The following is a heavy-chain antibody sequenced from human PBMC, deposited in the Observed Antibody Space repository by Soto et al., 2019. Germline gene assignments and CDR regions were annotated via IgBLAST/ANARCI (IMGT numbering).Heavy chain of an antibody. CDR3: AKDRHPDGLWPFDH. V-gene: IGHV3-23*01. CDR2: IYGNGRTT. Sequence: EVQLMESGGALVQPGGSLRLSCAASGFTFDTYTMTWVRQAPGKGLEWVSSIYGNGRTTFYADSVRGRFTISKDFSRATVYLQMNGLRVEDTATYYCAKDRHPDGLWPFDHWGRGTLVTVSS. D-gene: IGHD3-16*01. CDR1: GFTFDTYT. J-gene: IGHJ4*01.